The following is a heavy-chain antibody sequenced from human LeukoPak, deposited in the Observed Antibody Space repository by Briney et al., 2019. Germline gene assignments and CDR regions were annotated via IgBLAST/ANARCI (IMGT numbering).Heavy chain of an antibody. Sequence: GGSLRLSCAASGFTFSSYWMTWVRQAPGKGLEWVANIKEDGSKEYYVDSVKGRFTISRDNAKNSLYLQMNSLRAEDTAVYYCARPSDDYGDYYGMDVWGQGTTVTVSS. J-gene: IGHJ6*02. CDR3: ARPSDDYGDYYGMDV. D-gene: IGHD4-17*01. CDR2: IKEDGSKE. V-gene: IGHV3-7*01. CDR1: GFTFSSYW.